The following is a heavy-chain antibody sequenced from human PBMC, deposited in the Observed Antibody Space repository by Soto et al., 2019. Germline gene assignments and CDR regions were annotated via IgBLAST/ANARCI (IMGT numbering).Heavy chain of an antibody. Sequence: ASVKVSCKASGYTFTSYAMHWVRQAPGQRLEWMGWINPNSGGTNYAQKFQGWVTMTRDTSISTAYMELSRLRSDDTAVYYCARDNGNYYDSSGYAGSDAFDIWGQGTMVTVSS. CDR3: ARDNGNYYDSSGYAGSDAFDI. CDR2: INPNSGGT. D-gene: IGHD3-22*01. J-gene: IGHJ3*02. CDR1: GYTFTSYA. V-gene: IGHV1-2*04.